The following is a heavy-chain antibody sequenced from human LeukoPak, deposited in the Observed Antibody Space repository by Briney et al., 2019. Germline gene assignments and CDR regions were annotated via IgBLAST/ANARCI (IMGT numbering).Heavy chain of an antibody. V-gene: IGHV1-69*01. CDR2: IIPIFGTA. CDR3: ARDPGYCSGGSCRPNDY. Sequence: GSSVKVSCEASGGTFSSYAISWVRQAPGQGLEWMGGIIPIFGTANYAQKFQGRVTIAADESTSTAYMELSSLRSEDTAVYYCARDPGYCSGGSCRPNDYWGQGTLVTVSS. J-gene: IGHJ4*02. CDR1: GGTFSSYA. D-gene: IGHD2-15*01.